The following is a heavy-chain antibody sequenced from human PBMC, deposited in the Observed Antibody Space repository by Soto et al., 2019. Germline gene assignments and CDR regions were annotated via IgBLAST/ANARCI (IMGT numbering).Heavy chain of an antibody. CDR2: IYYSGST. V-gene: IGHV4-31*03. CDR3: ARAYSSSWFNWFDP. CDR1: GGSISSGGYY. J-gene: IGHJ5*02. D-gene: IGHD6-13*01. Sequence: PSETLSLTCTVSGGSISSGGYYWSWIRQHPGKGLEWIGYIYYSGSTYYNPSLKSRVTISVDTSKNQFSLKLSSVTAADTAVYYCARAYSSSWFNWFDPWGQGTLVTVSS.